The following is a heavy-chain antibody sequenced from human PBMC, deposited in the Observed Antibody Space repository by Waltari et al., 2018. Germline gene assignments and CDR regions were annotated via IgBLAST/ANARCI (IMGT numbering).Heavy chain of an antibody. J-gene: IGHJ5*02. Sequence: QVQLQQWGAGLLKPSETLSLTCAVYGGSFSAYYWRWIRQPPGKGLAWIGEINHSGSTNYNPSLKSLANIHXXXSKXQXSLKLXXXTAADTAVYYCARXLXVVFCSPGGCGAWFDPWGQGTLVTVSS. D-gene: IGHD2-15*01. V-gene: IGHV4-34*01. CDR3: ARXLXVVFCSPGGCGAWFDP. CDR1: GGSFSAYY. CDR2: INHSGST.